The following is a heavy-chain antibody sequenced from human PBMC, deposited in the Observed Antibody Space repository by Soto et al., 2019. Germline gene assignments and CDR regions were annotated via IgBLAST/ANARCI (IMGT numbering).Heavy chain of an antibody. CDR2: IYYSGST. J-gene: IGHJ5*02. V-gene: IGHV4-59*08. Sequence: SETLSLTCTVSGGSISSYYWSWIRQPPGKGLEWIGYIYYSGSTNYNPSLKSRVTISVDTSKNQFSLKLSSVTAADTAVYYCARSSYYYVSSGYSSSWFDPWCQRTPVTVSS. CDR1: GGSISSYY. D-gene: IGHD3-22*01. CDR3: ARSSYYYVSSGYSSSWFDP.